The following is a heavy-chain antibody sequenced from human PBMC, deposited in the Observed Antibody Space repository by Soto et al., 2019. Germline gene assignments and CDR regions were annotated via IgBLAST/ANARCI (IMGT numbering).Heavy chain of an antibody. CDR2: IWYDGGNK. V-gene: IGHV3-33*01. D-gene: IGHD3-16*02. CDR3: ARDGLYDYVWRNYHF. J-gene: IGHJ4*02. CDR1: GFTFSSYG. Sequence: QVQLLESGGGVVQPGRSLRLSCAASGFTFSSYGMHWVRQAPGKGLEWVAIIWYDGGNKYYADSVKGRFTISRDNSKNTLYLQMNSLRAEDTAVYYCARDGLYDYVWRNYHFWGQGTLVTVSS.